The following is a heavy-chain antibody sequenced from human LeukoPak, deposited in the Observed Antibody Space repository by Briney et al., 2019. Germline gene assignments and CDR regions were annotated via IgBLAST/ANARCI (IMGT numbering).Heavy chain of an antibody. J-gene: IGHJ6*04. CDR2: ISRSGSTI. V-gene: IGHV3-48*03. CDR1: EFSVGSNY. D-gene: IGHD3-10*02. Sequence: PGGSLRLSCAASEFSVGSNYMTWVRQAPGKGLEWVSSISRSGSTIYYADSVKGRFTISRDNAKNSLYLQMNSLRAEDTAVYYCAELGITMIGGVWGKGTTVTISS. CDR3: AELGITMIGGV.